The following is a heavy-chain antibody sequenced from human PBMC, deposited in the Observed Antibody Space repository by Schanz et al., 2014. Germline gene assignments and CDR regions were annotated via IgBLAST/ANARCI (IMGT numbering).Heavy chain of an antibody. J-gene: IGHJ5*02. CDR1: GYTFISYG. Sequence: QVQLVQSGAEVKKPGASVKVSCKASGYTFISYGIKWVRQAPGQGLEWMGSVIPILGVTHYAQKFQGRFTITADKTTTAAYIELNSLNSDDTAVYYCARDVGLYDRGWFGPWGQGTLVIVSA. CDR2: VIPILGVT. D-gene: IGHD3-22*01. V-gene: IGHV1-69*04. CDR3: ARDVGLYDRGWFGP.